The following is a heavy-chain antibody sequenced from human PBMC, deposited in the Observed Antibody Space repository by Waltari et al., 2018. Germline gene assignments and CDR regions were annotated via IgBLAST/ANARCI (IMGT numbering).Heavy chain of an antibody. D-gene: IGHD1-26*01. CDR3: AREGSSGSYLDY. J-gene: IGHJ4*02. V-gene: IGHV4-59*01. Sequence: QVQLQESGPGLVKPSETMSLTCTVPGGSISTYYWTWLRQPPGKGLEWIGYIYYSGSTNYNPSLKSRVTISVDTSKNQFSLNLSSVTAADTAVYYCAREGSSGSYLDYWGQGTLVTVSS. CDR2: IYYSGST. CDR1: GGSISTYY.